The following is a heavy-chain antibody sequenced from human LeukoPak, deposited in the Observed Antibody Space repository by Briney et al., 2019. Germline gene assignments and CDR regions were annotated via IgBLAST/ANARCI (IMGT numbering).Heavy chain of an antibody. V-gene: IGHV4-39*01. Sequence: SSETLSLTCTVSGGSISSSSYYWGWIRQPPGKGLEWIRSIYYTGSTYYNPSLKSRVTISVDTSKNQFSLKLSSVTAADTAVYYCARHVNYYGSGRYFDYWGQGTLVTVSS. CDR1: GGSISSSSYY. J-gene: IGHJ4*02. CDR2: IYYTGST. CDR3: ARHVNYYGSGRYFDY. D-gene: IGHD3-10*01.